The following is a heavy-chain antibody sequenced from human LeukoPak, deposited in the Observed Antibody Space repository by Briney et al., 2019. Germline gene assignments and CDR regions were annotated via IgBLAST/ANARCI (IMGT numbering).Heavy chain of an antibody. D-gene: IGHD3-16*01. J-gene: IGHJ4*02. V-gene: IGHV3-53*01. Sequence: PGGSLRLSCAASGFTFSSYSMNWVRQAPGKGLEWVSIIYGGGDTYYADSVKGRFTISRDNSKNTLYLQMNSLRAEDTALYYCARDWDLDYWGQGTLVTVSS. CDR1: GFTFSSYS. CDR2: IYGGGDT. CDR3: ARDWDLDY.